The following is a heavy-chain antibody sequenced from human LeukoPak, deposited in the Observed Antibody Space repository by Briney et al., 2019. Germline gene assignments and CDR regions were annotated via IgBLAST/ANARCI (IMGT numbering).Heavy chain of an antibody. V-gene: IGHV3-30*03. J-gene: IGHJ4*02. CDR3: ARLSGTTVTVDY. Sequence: SGGSLRLSCAASGFTFSSYGMHWVRQAPGEGLEWVAVISYDGSNKYYADSVKGRFTISRDNAKNSLYLQMNSLRAEDTAVYYCARLSGTTVTVDYWGQGTLVTVSS. CDR1: GFTFSSYG. D-gene: IGHD4-11*01. CDR2: ISYDGSNK.